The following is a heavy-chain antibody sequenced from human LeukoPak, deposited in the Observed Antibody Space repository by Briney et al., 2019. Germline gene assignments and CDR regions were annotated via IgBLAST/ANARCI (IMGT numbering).Heavy chain of an antibody. D-gene: IGHD3-9*01. J-gene: IGHJ6*02. CDR1: GFTFSSYA. Sequence: GGSLRLSCAASGFTFSSYAMSWVRQAPGKGLEWVSAISGSGGSTYYADSVKGRFTISRDNSKNTLYLQMNSLRAEDTAVYYCARDYYDILTGYYYGMDVWGQGTTVTVSS. CDR2: ISGSGGST. CDR3: ARDYYDILTGYYYGMDV. V-gene: IGHV3-23*01.